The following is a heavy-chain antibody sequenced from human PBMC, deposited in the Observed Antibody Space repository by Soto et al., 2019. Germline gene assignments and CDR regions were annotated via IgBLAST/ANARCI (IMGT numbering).Heavy chain of an antibody. V-gene: IGHV3-30*18. CDR3: AKDANWNFEEKYYFDY. Sequence: GGSLRLSCAASGFAFSSYGIHWVRQAPGKGLEWVAVMSHDGSNSYYADSVEGRFTISRDNSKTTLYLQMNSLRAEDTAVYYCAKDANWNFEEKYYFDYWGQGTLVTVSS. CDR1: GFAFSSYG. D-gene: IGHD1-7*01. CDR2: MSHDGSNS. J-gene: IGHJ4*02.